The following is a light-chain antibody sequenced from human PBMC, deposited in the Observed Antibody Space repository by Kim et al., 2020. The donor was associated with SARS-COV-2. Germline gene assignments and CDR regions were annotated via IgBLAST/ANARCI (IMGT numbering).Light chain of an antibody. J-gene: IGLJ1*01. V-gene: IGLV4-69*01. CDR3: QTWATGIHV. CDR2: LNSDSSH. Sequence: ASVTLTWTLRSADRTNAIAWHQQRPQKGPRFLMKLNSDSSHTRGDGIPDRFSGSSSGAERYLTISSLQSEDEADYYCQTWATGIHVFGSGTKVTVL. CDR1: SADRTNA.